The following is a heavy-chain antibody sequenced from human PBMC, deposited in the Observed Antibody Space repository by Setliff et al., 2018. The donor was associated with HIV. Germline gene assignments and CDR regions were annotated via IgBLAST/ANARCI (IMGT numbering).Heavy chain of an antibody. V-gene: IGHV5-51*01. D-gene: IGHD3-22*01. CDR1: GYSFPTYW. Sequence: GESLTISCKGSGYSFPTYWIAWVRQMPGKGLEWMGVIYPDESDSRYSPPFRGQVTISADKSINTAYLQWSSLKASDTAMYYCARVDMGYYYDSSGYSHFDHWGQGTLVTVSS. CDR2: IYPDESDS. CDR3: ARVDMGYYYDSSGYSHFDH. J-gene: IGHJ4*02.